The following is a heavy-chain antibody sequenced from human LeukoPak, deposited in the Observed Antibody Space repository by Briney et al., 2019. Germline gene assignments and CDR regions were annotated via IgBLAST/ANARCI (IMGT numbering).Heavy chain of an antibody. CDR1: GFTFSNFA. V-gene: IGHV3-23*01. CDR2: ISTSGGST. CDR3: AKGSSGYYYDY. J-gene: IGHJ4*02. Sequence: GGSLRPSCAASGFTFSNFAMSCVRQDPGKWLEWVSAISTSGGSTYYADSVKGRFTISRDNSKNTLYLQMNSLRAEDTAVYYCAKGSSGYYYDYWGQGTLVTVSS. D-gene: IGHD3-22*01.